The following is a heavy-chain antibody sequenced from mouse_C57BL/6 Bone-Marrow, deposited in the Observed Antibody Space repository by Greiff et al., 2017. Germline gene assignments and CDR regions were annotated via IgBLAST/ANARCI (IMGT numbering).Heavy chain of an antibody. V-gene: IGHV5-12*01. Sequence: EVKVVESGGGLVQPGGSLKLSCAASGFTFSDYYMYWVRQTPEKRLEWVAYISNGGGSTYYPDTVKGRFTISRDNAKNTLYLQMSRLKSEDTAMYYCARQDYYGSNYWYFDVWGTGTTVTVSS. J-gene: IGHJ1*03. CDR1: GFTFSDYY. CDR3: ARQDYYGSNYWYFDV. D-gene: IGHD1-1*01. CDR2: ISNGGGST.